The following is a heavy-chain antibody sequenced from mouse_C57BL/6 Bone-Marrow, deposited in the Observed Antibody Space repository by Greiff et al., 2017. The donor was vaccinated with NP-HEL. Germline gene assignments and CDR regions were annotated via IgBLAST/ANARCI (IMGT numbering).Heavy chain of an antibody. CDR3: ARRGITTVVATPSWYFDV. V-gene: IGHV14-2*01. J-gene: IGHJ1*03. D-gene: IGHD1-1*01. CDR2: IDPEDGET. Sequence: VQLQQSGAELVKPGASVKLSCTASGFNIKDYYMHWVKQRTEQGLEWIGRIDPEDGETKYAPKFQGKATITADTSSNTAYLQLSSLTSEDTAVYYCARRGITTVVATPSWYFDVWGTGTTVTVSS. CDR1: GFNIKDYY.